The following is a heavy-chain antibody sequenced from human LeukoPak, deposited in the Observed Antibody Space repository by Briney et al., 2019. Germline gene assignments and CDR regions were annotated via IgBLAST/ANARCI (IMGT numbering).Heavy chain of an antibody. CDR3: ARGDSSGYYYFEY. J-gene: IGHJ4*02. CDR1: GFTVSSNY. D-gene: IGHD6-19*01. CDR2: IYSGGST. V-gene: IGHV3-53*01. Sequence: GGSLRLSCAASGFTVSSNYMSWVRQAPGQALEWVSVIYSGGSTYYADSVKGRFTISRDNSKNTLYLQMSSLRAEDTAVYYCARGDSSGYYYFEYWGQGTLVTVSS.